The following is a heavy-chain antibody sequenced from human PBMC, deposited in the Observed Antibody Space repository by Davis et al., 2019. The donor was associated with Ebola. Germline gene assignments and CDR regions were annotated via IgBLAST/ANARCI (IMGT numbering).Heavy chain of an antibody. V-gene: IGHV3-23*01. D-gene: IGHD2/OR15-2a*01. Sequence: GESLKISCAASGFTFSDYYMSWIRQAPGKGLEWVSAISGSGGSTYYADSVKGRFTISRDNSKNTLYLQMNSLRADDTALYYCAKGGARYFYHYYGMDVWGQGTTVTVSS. CDR3: AKGGARYFYHYYGMDV. CDR1: GFTFSDYY. J-gene: IGHJ6*02. CDR2: ISGSGGST.